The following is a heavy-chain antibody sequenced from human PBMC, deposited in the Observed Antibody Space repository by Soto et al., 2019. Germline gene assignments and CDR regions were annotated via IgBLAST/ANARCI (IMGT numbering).Heavy chain of an antibody. CDR3: ARGSSRFDD. V-gene: IGHV3-7*03. J-gene: IGHJ4*02. D-gene: IGHD6-13*01. Sequence: VQLVESGGGLVQPGGSLRLSCAASEFTFSSYWMSWVRQAPGKGLEWVANIKEDGSEKYYVDSVKGRFTISRDNVKNSLYLQMNSLRAEDTAVYYCARGSSRFDDWGQGTLVTVSS. CDR1: EFTFSSYW. CDR2: IKEDGSEK.